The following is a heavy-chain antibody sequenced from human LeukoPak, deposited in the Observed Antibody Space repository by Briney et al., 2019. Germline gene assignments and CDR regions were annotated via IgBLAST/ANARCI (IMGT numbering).Heavy chain of an antibody. Sequence: PSQTLSLTCTVSGGSISSGGYYWSWIRQHPGKGLEWIGYIYYSGSAYYNPSLKSRVTISVDTSKNQFSLKLSSVTAADTAVYYCASSEYYDSSGPLCTYRRRLDAFDIWGQGTMVTVSS. CDR1: GGSISSGGYY. V-gene: IGHV4-31*03. D-gene: IGHD3-22*01. CDR2: IYYSGSA. J-gene: IGHJ3*02. CDR3: ASSEYYDSSGPLCTYRRRLDAFDI.